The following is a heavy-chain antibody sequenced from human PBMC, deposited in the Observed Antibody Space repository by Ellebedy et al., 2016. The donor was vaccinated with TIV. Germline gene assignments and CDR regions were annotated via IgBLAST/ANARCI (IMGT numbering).Heavy chain of an antibody. D-gene: IGHD1-14*01. V-gene: IGHV1-46*01. CDR1: GYTFTSHW. Sequence: ASVKVSCXAFGYTFTSHWMHWVRQASGQGLEWMGVIDPTGDRTVYAQKFQGRFTMTRDTSTSTDYMELSRLSSEDTAVYYCARGDRGYFDYWGQGTLVTVSS. J-gene: IGHJ4*02. CDR2: IDPTGDRT. CDR3: ARGDRGYFDY.